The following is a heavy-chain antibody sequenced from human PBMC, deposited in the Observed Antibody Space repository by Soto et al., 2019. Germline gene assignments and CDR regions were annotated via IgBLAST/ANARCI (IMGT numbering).Heavy chain of an antibody. CDR1: VYSISSGYY. CDR3: VRVAGSASWYETES. J-gene: IGHJ5*02. Sequence: PSETLPLTCAVSVYSISSGYYWVWIRQPPWKGLEWLGTTYYGASSYYNPSLRSRITILLDASTNQLSLKLSSVTAADTAVYFCVRVAGSASWYETESWGQGIMVTVSS. V-gene: IGHV4-38-2*01. CDR2: TYYGASS. D-gene: IGHD6-13*01.